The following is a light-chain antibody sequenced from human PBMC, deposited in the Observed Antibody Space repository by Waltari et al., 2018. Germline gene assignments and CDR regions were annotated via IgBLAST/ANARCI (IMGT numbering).Light chain of an antibody. J-gene: IGKJ1*01. Sequence: EIVLTQSPGTLSLSLGERATLSCRASQSVSNNYLAWYQQRPGQPTRPLRYETSPRATGIPDRLSGSGSGTDFTLTISRLEPEDFAVYYCEQYGSSLWTFGQGTKVEIK. CDR3: EQYGSSLWT. V-gene: IGKV3-20*01. CDR2: ETS. CDR1: QSVSNNY.